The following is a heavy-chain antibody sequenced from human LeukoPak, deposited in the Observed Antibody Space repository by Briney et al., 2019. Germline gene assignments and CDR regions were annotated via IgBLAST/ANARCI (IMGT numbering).Heavy chain of an antibody. Sequence: ASVKVSCKASGYTFTSYAVHWVRQAPGQRLEWMGWINAGNGNTKYSQKFQGRVTITRDTSASTAHMELSSLRSEDTAVYCCAREGEMATILEYYFDYWGQGTLVTVSS. CDR1: GYTFTSYA. J-gene: IGHJ4*02. CDR2: INAGNGNT. D-gene: IGHD5-24*01. CDR3: AREGEMATILEYYFDY. V-gene: IGHV1-3*01.